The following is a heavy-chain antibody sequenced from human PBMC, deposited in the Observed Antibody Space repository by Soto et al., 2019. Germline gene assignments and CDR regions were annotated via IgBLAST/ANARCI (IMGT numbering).Heavy chain of an antibody. D-gene: IGHD3-3*01. CDR2: ISGSGGST. Sequence: GGSLRLSCAASGFTFSSYAMSWVRQAPGKGLEWVSAISGSGGSTYYADSVKGRFTISRDNSKNTLYLQMNSLRAEDTAVYYCAKDRRGAIFGVVSDYYGMDVWGQGTTVTVS. CDR3: AKDRRGAIFGVVSDYYGMDV. J-gene: IGHJ6*02. CDR1: GFTFSSYA. V-gene: IGHV3-23*01.